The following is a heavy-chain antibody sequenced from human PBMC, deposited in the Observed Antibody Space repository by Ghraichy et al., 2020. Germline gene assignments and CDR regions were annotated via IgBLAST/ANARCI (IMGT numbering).Heavy chain of an antibody. J-gene: IGHJ4*02. CDR3: ARLSGYDPFDY. CDR1: GGSFSGYY. Sequence: SETLSLTCAVYGGSFSGYYWSWIRQPPGKGLEWIGEINHSGSTNYNPSLKSRVTISVDTSKNQFSLKLSSVTAADTAVYYCARLSGYDPFDYWGQGTLVTVSS. V-gene: IGHV4-34*01. CDR2: INHSGST. D-gene: IGHD5-12*01.